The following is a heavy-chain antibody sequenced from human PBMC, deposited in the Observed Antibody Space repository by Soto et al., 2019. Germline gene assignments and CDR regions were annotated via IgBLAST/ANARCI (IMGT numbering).Heavy chain of an antibody. CDR2: IIPIFGTA. V-gene: IGHV1-69*01. Sequence: QVQLVQSGAEVKKPGSSVKVSCKASGGTFSSYAISWVRQAPGQGLEWMGGIIPIFGTANYAQKFQGRVTITADESTSTAYMELSNLRSEDTAVYYCARGNRYCSGGSCNYFDYWGQGTLVTVSS. CDR3: ARGNRYCSGGSCNYFDY. D-gene: IGHD2-15*01. CDR1: GGTFSSYA. J-gene: IGHJ4*02.